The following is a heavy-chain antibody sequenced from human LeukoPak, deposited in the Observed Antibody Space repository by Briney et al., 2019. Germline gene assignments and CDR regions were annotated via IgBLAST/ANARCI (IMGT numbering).Heavy chain of an antibody. CDR3: VKDRPTWPIDY. CDR1: GFTFTSYS. Sequence: GGSLRLSCAASGFTFTSYSMSWVRQAPGKGLEWVSSIGSSGVTTYYADSVKGRFTISRDNSRNTLYLQMDSLRDDDTAVYYCVKDRPTWPIDYWGQGTLVTVSS. J-gene: IGHJ4*02. V-gene: IGHV3-23*01. D-gene: IGHD5-12*01. CDR2: IGSSGVTT.